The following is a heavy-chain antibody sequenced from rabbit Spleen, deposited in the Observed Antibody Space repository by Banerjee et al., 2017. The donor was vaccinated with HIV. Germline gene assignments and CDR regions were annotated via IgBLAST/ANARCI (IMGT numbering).Heavy chain of an antibody. CDR3: ARDTGTSFSSYGMDL. D-gene: IGHD8-1*01. Sequence: QSLEESGGDLVKPGASLTLTCTASGSSFSSTYYMCWVRQPPGKGLEWIGCIYPGSSGTTYSATWAKGRFTISKTSSTTVTLQMTSLTAADTATYFCARDTGTSFSSYGMDLWGPGTLVTVS. CDR1: GSSFSSTYY. V-gene: IGHV1S40*01. CDR2: IYPGSSGTT. J-gene: IGHJ6*01.